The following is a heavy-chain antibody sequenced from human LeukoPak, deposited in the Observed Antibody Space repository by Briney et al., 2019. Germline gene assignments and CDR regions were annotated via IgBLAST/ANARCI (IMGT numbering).Heavy chain of an antibody. CDR3: ARATVTTSGWFDP. CDR2: IIPIFGIA. V-gene: IGHV1-69*04. D-gene: IGHD4-17*01. J-gene: IGHJ5*02. CDR1: GGTFSSYA. Sequence: GASVTVSCKASGGTFSSYAISWVRQAPGQGLEWMGRIIPIFGIANYVQKFQGRVTIPADKSTSTAYMELSSLRSEDTAVYYCARATVTTSGWFDPWGQGTLVTVSS.